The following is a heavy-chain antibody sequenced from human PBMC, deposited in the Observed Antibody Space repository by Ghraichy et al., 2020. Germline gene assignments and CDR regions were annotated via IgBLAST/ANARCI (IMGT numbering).Heavy chain of an antibody. J-gene: IGHJ6*02. D-gene: IGHD2-21*01. CDR1: GFTVSGNY. CDR2: IYSGGST. V-gene: IGHV3-53*01. CDR3: ARDRVFCAGNECYYYYNYGMDV. Sequence: GGSLRLSCAVSGFTVSGNYMTWVRQAPGKGLEWVSIIYSGGSTYYADSVKGRFTISTDNPKNTVYLQMNSLIAEDTAVYFCARDRVFCAGNECYYYYNYGMDVCGQGHTVTVTS.